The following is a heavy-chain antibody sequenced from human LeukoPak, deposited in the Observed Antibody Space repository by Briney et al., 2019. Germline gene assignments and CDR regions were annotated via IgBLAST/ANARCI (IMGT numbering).Heavy chain of an antibody. CDR3: ATTRIDPGLERNHYFDY. Sequence: SETLSLTCTVSGGSISSSSYYWGWIRQPPGKGLEWIGSIYYSGSTNYNPSLKSRVTISVDTSKNQFSLKLSSVTAADTAVYYCATTRIDPGLERNHYFDYWGQGTLVTVSS. D-gene: IGHD1-1*01. V-gene: IGHV4-39*07. CDR2: IYYSGST. CDR1: GGSISSSSYY. J-gene: IGHJ4*02.